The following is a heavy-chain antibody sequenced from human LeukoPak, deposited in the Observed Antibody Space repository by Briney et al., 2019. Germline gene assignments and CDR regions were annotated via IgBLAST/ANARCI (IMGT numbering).Heavy chain of an antibody. J-gene: IGHJ4*02. CDR2: ISYDGGNK. D-gene: IGHD2-8*02. V-gene: IGHV3-30*03. Sequence: GGSLRLSCAASGFTFSTYGMHWVRQAPGKGLEWVAVISYDGGNKYYADSVRGRFTISRDNSKSTLSLQMNSLRAEDTAIYYCATYRQVLLPFESWGQGTLVTVSS. CDR3: ATYRQVLLPFES. CDR1: GFTFSTYG.